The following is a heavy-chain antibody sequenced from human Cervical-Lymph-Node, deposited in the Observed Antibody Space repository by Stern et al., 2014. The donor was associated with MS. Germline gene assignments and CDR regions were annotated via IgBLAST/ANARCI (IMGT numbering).Heavy chain of an antibody. CDR2: IDWAYDK. D-gene: IGHD4-17*01. Sequence: QVTLKESGPALVKTTQTLTLTCTFSGFSLSTSGMWVSWIRQPPGKALEWLPLIDWAYDKYYSTSLRTRLTISKHTSTTQVVLTLTNMDPVDTATYYCARGTTVTHFDYWGQGTLVTVSS. J-gene: IGHJ4*02. V-gene: IGHV2-70*01. CDR1: GFSLSTSGMW. CDR3: ARGTTVTHFDY.